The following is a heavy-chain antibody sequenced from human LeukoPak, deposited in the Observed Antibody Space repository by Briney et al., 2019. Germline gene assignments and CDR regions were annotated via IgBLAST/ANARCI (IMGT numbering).Heavy chain of an antibody. V-gene: IGHV4-59*01. CDR2: IYYSGST. D-gene: IGHD5-18*01. CDR1: GGSISSYY. Sequence: SETLSLTCTVSGGSISSYYWSWIRQPPGKGLEWIGYIYYSGSTNYNPSLKSRVTISVDTSKNQFSLKLSSVTAADTAVYYCARGGEQLWGALDIWGQGTMVTVSS. J-gene: IGHJ3*02. CDR3: ARGGEQLWGALDI.